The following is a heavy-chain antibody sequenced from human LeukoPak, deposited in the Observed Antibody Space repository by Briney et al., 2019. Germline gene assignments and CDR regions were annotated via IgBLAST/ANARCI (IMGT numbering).Heavy chain of an antibody. CDR2: ISGSGGST. D-gene: IGHD3-22*01. J-gene: IGHJ4*02. Sequence: GGSLRLSCAASGFTFSSYAMSWVRQAPGKGLEWVSAISGSGGSTYYADSVKGRFTISRDNSKNTLYLQMNSLRAEDTAAYYCAKVRYYDSSGSQVDYWGQGTLVTVSS. V-gene: IGHV3-23*01. CDR3: AKVRYYDSSGSQVDY. CDR1: GFTFSSYA.